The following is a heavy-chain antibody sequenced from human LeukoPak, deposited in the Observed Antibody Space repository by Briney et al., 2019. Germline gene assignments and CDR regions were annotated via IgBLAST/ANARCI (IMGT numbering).Heavy chain of an antibody. J-gene: IGHJ4*02. CDR1: GGSIGSYY. CDR3: ARHDAGDYVDY. V-gene: IGHV4-59*08. D-gene: IGHD4-17*01. CDR2: IYYSGST. Sequence: SETLSLTCTVSGGSIGSYYWSWIRQPPGKGLEWIGYIYYSGSTNYNPSLKSRVTISVDTSRNQFSLKLSSVTAADTAVYYCARHDAGDYVDYWGQGTLVTVSS.